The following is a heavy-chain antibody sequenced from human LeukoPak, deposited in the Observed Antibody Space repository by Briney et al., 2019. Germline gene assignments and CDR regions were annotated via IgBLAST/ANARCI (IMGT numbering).Heavy chain of an antibody. Sequence: GGSLRLSCAASGFTFSSYEMNWVRQAPGKGLEWVSYISSSGSTIYYADSVKGRLTISRDNAKNSLYLQMNSLRAEDTAVYYCVRAVVRGVMGTYYYYYYGMDVWGKGPTVTVSS. CDR3: VRAVVRGVMGTYYYYYYGMDV. D-gene: IGHD3-10*01. CDR1: GFTFSSYE. V-gene: IGHV3-48*03. J-gene: IGHJ6*04. CDR2: ISSSGSTI.